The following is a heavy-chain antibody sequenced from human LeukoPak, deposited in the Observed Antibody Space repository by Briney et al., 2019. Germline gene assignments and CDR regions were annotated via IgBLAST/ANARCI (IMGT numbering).Heavy chain of an antibody. J-gene: IGHJ4*02. CDR3: ARNYARDYFDY. CDR2: INSDGSST. Sequence: PRGSLRLSCTASGFTFSSYCMHWVRQAPGQGLVWISRINSDGSSTSYAQNVKGRFTISRDNATSTLYLEMNSLRAEDTAVYYCARNYARDYFDYWDQGTVVIVTA. CDR1: GFTFSSYC. V-gene: IGHV3-74*01. D-gene: IGHD2-2*01.